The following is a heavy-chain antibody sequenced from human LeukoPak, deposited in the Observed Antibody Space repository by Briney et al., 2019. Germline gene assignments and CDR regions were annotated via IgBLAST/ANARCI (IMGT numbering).Heavy chain of an antibody. V-gene: IGHV3-21*01. J-gene: IGHJ5*02. CDR1: GFTFSSYS. D-gene: IGHD5/OR15-5a*01. CDR2: ISSSSSYI. CDR3: ARGSVGYWFDP. Sequence: GGSLRLSCAASGFTFSSYSMNWVRQAPGKGLEWVSSISSSSSYIYYADSVKGRFTIPRDNAKNSLYLQMNSLRADDTAVYYCARGSVGYWFDPWGQGTLVTVSS.